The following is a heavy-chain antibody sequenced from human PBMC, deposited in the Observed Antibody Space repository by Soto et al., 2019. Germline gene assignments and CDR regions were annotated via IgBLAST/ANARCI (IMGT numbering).Heavy chain of an antibody. CDR1: GYTFTSYT. Sequence: ASVKVSCKASGYTFTSYTMHWVRQAPGQRLEWMGWINTGNGNTKYSQRFQGRVTMTRDTSASTAYMELSSLRSEDTAVYYCARVWGSTTYHYYGMDVWAQGTTVTVSS. CDR2: INTGNGNT. CDR3: ARVWGSTTYHYYGMDV. J-gene: IGHJ6*02. D-gene: IGHD1-26*01. V-gene: IGHV1-3*04.